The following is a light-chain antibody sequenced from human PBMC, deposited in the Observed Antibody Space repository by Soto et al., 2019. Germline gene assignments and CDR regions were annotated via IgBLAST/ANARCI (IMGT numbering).Light chain of an antibody. Sequence: DIVMTQSPDSLAVSLGERATINCKSSQRVLYSSNNKNYLDWYQQKPGQPPKLLIYWASTRESGVPDRFSGSGSGTDFTLTISSLQAEDVAVYYCQQYYSTPLTFGGGTKVDIK. CDR3: QQYYSTPLT. J-gene: IGKJ4*01. CDR1: QRVLYSSNNKNY. V-gene: IGKV4-1*01. CDR2: WAS.